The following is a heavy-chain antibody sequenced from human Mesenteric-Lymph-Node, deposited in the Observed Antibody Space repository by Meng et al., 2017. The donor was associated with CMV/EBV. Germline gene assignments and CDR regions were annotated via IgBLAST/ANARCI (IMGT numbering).Heavy chain of an antibody. CDR3: ARGSSYDILTGYFDY. CDR1: CGSFSGYY. J-gene: IGHJ4*02. D-gene: IGHD3-9*01. CDR2: INHSGST. V-gene: IGHV4-34*01. Sequence: VQFHTGGVVLVNPSETLSVPLAVYCGSFSGYYWNWIRQSPEKGLEWIGEINHSGSTTYNPSFTSRIIISVDTSTNQISLNMSSVTAADTAVYYCARGSSYDILTGYFDYWGQGALVTVSS.